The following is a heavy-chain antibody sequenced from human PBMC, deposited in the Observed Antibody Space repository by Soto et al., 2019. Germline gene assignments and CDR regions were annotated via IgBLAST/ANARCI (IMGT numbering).Heavy chain of an antibody. CDR3: ARSPITMVRGVIITYYFDY. V-gene: IGHV1-18*01. Sequence: ASVKVSCKASGYTFTSYGISWVRQAPGQGREWMGWISAYNGNTNYAQKLQGRVTMTTDTSTSTAYMELRSLRSDDTAVYYCARSPITMVRGVIITYYFDYWGQGXLVTVSS. J-gene: IGHJ4*02. CDR1: GYTFTSYG. D-gene: IGHD3-10*01. CDR2: ISAYNGNT.